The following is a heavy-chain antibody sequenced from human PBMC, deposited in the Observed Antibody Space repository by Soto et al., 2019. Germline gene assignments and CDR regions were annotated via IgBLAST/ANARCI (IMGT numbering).Heavy chain of an antibody. Sequence: PGGSLRLSCAASGFTFSSYGMHWVRQAPGKGLEWVAVISYDGSNKYYADSVKGRFTISRDNSKNTLYLQMNSLRAEDTAVYYCAKASGIAVADPGGFFDYWGQGTLVTVSS. J-gene: IGHJ4*02. D-gene: IGHD6-19*01. CDR1: GFTFSSYG. CDR2: ISYDGSNK. V-gene: IGHV3-30*18. CDR3: AKASGIAVADPGGFFDY.